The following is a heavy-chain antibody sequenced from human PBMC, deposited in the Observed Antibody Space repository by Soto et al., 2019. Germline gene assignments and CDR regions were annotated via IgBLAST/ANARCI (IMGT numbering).Heavy chain of an antibody. CDR2: IYHSGST. D-gene: IGHD2-15*01. V-gene: IGHV4-30-2*01. J-gene: IGHJ5*02. CDR3: AQGGIREGLKHFSA. Sequence: QLQLQQSGSGLVKPSQTLSLTCTVSGASISSGPYSWNWLRQTPGKGLEWIGFIYHSGSTTYSPSLKNRVTISIDKSQDQFSLILQSVTAAATGVYFCAQGGIREGLKHFSAWGQGTLVVVSS. CDR1: GASISSGPYS.